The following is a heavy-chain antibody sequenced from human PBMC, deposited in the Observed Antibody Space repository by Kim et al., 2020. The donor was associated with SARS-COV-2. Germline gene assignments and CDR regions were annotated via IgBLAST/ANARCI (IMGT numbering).Heavy chain of an antibody. CDR2: VNPSSGDE. Sequence: ASVKVSCKASGYTFTSSEIHWVRQATGQGLEWLAWVNPSSGDEGSSQQFQGRVTMTRNTSINTAYMELSSLRSDYTAVYYCARRQQGFNCWGQGTLVTVSS. V-gene: IGHV1-8*01. CDR1: GYTFTSSE. J-gene: IGHJ4*02. CDR3: ARRQQGFNC.